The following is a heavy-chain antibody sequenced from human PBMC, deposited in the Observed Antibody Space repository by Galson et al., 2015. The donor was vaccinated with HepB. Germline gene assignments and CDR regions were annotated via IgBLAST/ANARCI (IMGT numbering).Heavy chain of an antibody. J-gene: IGHJ6*02. V-gene: IGHV3-53*01. D-gene: IGHD3-16*02. CDR1: GFTVSSNY. CDR3: ARLCLGELSPCPSASVGMDV. Sequence: SLRLSCAASGFTVSSNYMSWVRQAPGKGLEWVSVIYSGGSTYYADSVKGRFTISRDNSKNTLYLQMNSLRAEDTAVYYCARLCLGELSPCPSASVGMDVWGQGTTVTVSS. CDR2: IYSGGST.